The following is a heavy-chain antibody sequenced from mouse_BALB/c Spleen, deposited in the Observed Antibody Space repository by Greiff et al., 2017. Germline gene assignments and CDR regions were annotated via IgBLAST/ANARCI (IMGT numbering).Heavy chain of an antibody. Sequence: EVNVVESGGGLVQPGGSRKLSCAASGFTFSSFGMHWVRQAPEKGLEWVAYISSGSSTIYYADTVKGRFTISRDNPKNTLFLQMTSLRSEDTAMYYCARSDYYGSSYWFAYWGQGTLVTVSA. CDR2: ISSGSSTI. CDR3: ARSDYYGSSYWFAY. CDR1: GFTFSSFG. D-gene: IGHD1-1*01. V-gene: IGHV5-17*02. J-gene: IGHJ3*01.